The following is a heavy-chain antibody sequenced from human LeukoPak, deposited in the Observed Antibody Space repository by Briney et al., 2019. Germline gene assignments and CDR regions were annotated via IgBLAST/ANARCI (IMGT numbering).Heavy chain of an antibody. Sequence: GGSLRLSCAASRFTFSSYSMNWVRQAPGKGLEWVSSISSSGSYIYHADSVKGRFTISRDNAKNSLYLQMNSLRAEDTAVYYCARTGPVVVAAYDYWGQGTLVTVSS. CDR2: ISSSGSYI. J-gene: IGHJ4*02. CDR3: ARTGPVVVAAYDY. V-gene: IGHV3-21*01. CDR1: RFTFSSYS. D-gene: IGHD2-15*01.